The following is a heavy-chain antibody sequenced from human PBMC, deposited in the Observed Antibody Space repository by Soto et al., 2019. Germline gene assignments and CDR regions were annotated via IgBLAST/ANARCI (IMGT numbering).Heavy chain of an antibody. V-gene: IGHV3-30-3*01. D-gene: IGHD3-3*01. CDR2: ISYDGSNK. CDR3: ARDRGGTRSGYYSRYYYYGMDV. J-gene: IGHJ6*02. Sequence: LRLSCAASGFTFSSYAMHWVRQAPGKGLEWVAVISYDGSNKYYADSVKGRFTISRDNSKNTLYLQMNSLRAGDTAVYYCARDRGGTRSGYYSRYYYYGMDVWGQGTTVTVSS. CDR1: GFTFSSYA.